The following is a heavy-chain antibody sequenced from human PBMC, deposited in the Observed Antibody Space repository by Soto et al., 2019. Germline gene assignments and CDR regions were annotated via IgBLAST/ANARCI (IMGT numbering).Heavy chain of an antibody. CDR2: IYYSGST. CDR1: GGSVSSGSYY. CDR3: ARDVTYYYDSSGYYAYAFDI. J-gene: IGHJ3*02. Sequence: PSETLSLTCTVSGGSVSSGSYYWSWIRQPPGKGLEWIVHIYYSGSTNYNPSLKSRVTISVDTSKNQFSLKLSSVTAADTAVYYCARDVTYYYDSSGYYAYAFDIWGQGTMVTVSS. D-gene: IGHD3-22*01. V-gene: IGHV4-61*01.